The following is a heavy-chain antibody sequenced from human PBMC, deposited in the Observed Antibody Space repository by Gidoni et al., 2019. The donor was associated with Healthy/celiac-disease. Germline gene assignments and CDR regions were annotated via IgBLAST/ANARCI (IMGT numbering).Heavy chain of an antibody. D-gene: IGHD3-3*01. J-gene: IGHJ4*02. CDR3: ARGGLQITIFGVVTSLFDY. Sequence: EVQLVESGGGLVKPGGSLRLSCAASGFTFSSYSMNWVRQAPGKGLEWVSSISSSSSYIYYADSVKGRFTISRDNAKNSLYLQMNSLRAEDTAVYYCARGGLQITIFGVVTSLFDYWGQGTLVTVSS. CDR2: ISSSSSYI. V-gene: IGHV3-21*01. CDR1: GFTFSSYS.